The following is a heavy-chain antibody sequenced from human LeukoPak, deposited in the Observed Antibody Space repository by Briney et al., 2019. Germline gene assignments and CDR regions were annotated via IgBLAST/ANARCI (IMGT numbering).Heavy chain of an antibody. J-gene: IGHJ6*02. CDR2: ISSSSSYI. CDR1: GFTFSSYS. V-gene: IGHV3-21*01. CDR3: ARVLSGYYGMDV. Sequence: PGGSLRLSCAASGFTFSSYSMNWVRQAPGKGLEWVSSISSSSSYIYYADSVKGRFTISRDNAKNSLYLQMNSLRAEDTAVYYCARVLSGYYGMDVWGQGTTVTVSS.